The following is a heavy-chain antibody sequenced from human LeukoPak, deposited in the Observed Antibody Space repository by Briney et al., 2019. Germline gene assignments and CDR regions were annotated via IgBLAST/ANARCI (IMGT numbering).Heavy chain of an antibody. CDR1: GXSISSNY. V-gene: IGHV4-59*01. CDR3: ASEVRDTAMVAPLNWFDP. CDR2: IYNSGTT. D-gene: IGHD5-18*01. J-gene: IGHJ5*02. Sequence: SETLSLTCTVSGXSISSNYWSWIRQPPGKGLEWIGYIYNSGTTNYNPSLKGRVTLSIDTSKNQLSLKLRSVTAADTAVYYCASEVRDTAMVAPLNWFDPWGQGTLVTVSS.